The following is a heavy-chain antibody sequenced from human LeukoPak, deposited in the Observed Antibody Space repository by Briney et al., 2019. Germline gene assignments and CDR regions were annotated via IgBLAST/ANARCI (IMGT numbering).Heavy chain of an antibody. V-gene: IGHV4-30-4*08. J-gene: IGHJ5*02. D-gene: IGHD4-23*01. CDR2: IYYSGST. CDR1: GGSISSGDYY. Sequence: SQTLSLTCTVSGGSISSGDYYWSWIRQPPGKGLEWIGYIYYSGSTYYNPSLKSRVTISVDTPKNQFSLKLSSVTAADTAVYYCARADYGGNSVSDPWGQGTLVTVSS. CDR3: ARADYGGNSVSDP.